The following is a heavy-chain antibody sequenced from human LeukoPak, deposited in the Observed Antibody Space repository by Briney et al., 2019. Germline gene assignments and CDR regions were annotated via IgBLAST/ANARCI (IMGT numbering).Heavy chain of an antibody. V-gene: IGHV3-48*03. CDR2: ISSSGSTI. CDR1: GLTFSSYE. D-gene: IGHD4/OR15-4a*01. Sequence: GGSLRLSCAASGLTFSSYEMNWVRQAPGKGLEWVSYISSSGSTIYYADSVKGRFTISRDNSKNTLYLQMNSLRAEDTAVYYCARRAGAYSHPYDYWGQGTLVTVSS. CDR3: ARRAGAYSHPYDY. J-gene: IGHJ4*02.